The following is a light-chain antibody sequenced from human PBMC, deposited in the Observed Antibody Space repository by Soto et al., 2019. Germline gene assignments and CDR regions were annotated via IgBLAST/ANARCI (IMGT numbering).Light chain of an antibody. CDR2: DAS. Sequence: EIVFTQSPGTLSLSPGERATLSCRASQSIRNFLAWYQQKPGQAPRPLIYDASNRASGIPPRFSGSGSGTDFTLAISGLEPEDLAVYYCQQRYNWPWTFGQGTKVDIK. CDR1: QSIRNF. J-gene: IGKJ1*01. CDR3: QQRYNWPWT. V-gene: IGKV3-11*01.